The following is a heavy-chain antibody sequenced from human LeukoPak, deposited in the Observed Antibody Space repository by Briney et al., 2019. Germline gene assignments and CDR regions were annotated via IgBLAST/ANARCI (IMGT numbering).Heavy chain of an antibody. CDR3: AKVKGLNYYDSSGYWSTFDY. J-gene: IGHJ4*02. V-gene: IGHV3-23*01. CDR2: ISGSGGST. D-gene: IGHD3-22*01. CDR1: GFTFSSYW. Sequence: GGSLRLSCAASGFTFSSYWMSWVRQAPGKGLEWVSAISGSGGSTYYADSVKGRFTISRDNSKNTLYLQMNSLRAEDTAVYYCAKVKGLNYYDSSGYWSTFDYWGQGTLVTVSS.